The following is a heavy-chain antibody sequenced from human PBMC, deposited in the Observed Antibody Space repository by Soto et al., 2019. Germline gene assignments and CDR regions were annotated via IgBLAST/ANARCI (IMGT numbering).Heavy chain of an antibody. CDR3: ATRAKGSVIVPAADDAFDI. D-gene: IGHD2-2*01. Sequence: GGSLRLSCAASGFTFDDYAMHWVRQAPGKGLEWVSGISWNSDSIGYADSVKDRLINYRDNAKNSLCLQMNSLKDEDTALYYSATRAKGSVIVPAADDAFDIWGQGTMVTVSS. V-gene: IGHV3-9*01. CDR1: GFTFDDYA. CDR2: ISWNSDSI. J-gene: IGHJ3*02.